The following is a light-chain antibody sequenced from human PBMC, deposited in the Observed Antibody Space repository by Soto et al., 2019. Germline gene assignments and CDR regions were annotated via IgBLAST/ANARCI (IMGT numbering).Light chain of an antibody. V-gene: IGKV1-5*01. CDR1: QSISSW. J-gene: IGKJ1*01. CDR2: DAS. CDR3: QQYNSYPWT. Sequence: DIQMSQSPSTLSASVGDGVTITCRASQSISSWLAWYQQKPGKAPKLLIYDASSLESGVPSRFRGSGSGTEFTLTISSLQPDDFATYYCQQYNSYPWTFGQGTKVDIK.